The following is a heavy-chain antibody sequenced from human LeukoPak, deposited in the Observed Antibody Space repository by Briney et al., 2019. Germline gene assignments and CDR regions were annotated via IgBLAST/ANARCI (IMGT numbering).Heavy chain of an antibody. CDR2: IYPGDSDT. Sequence: KVSCKASGYTFTSYWIGWVRQMPGKXXEWMGIIYPGDSDTRYSPSFQGQVTISADKSISTAYLQWSSLKASDTAMYYCARISGSPGYYFDYWGQGTLVTVSS. CDR1: GYTFTSYW. V-gene: IGHV5-51*01. J-gene: IGHJ4*02. CDR3: ARISGSPGYYFDY. D-gene: IGHD3-10*01.